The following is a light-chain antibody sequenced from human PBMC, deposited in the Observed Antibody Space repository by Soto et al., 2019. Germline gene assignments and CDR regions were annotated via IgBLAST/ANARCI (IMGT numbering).Light chain of an antibody. V-gene: IGLV4-60*02. CDR1: SGHSYYI. Sequence: QLVLTQSSSASASLGSSVKLTCTLSSGHSYYIIAWHQQQPGKAPRYLMKLESNGSYKKGSGVPDRFSGSSSGADRYLTISNLQFEDEADYYCETWDSSTGVFGGGTKLTVL. CDR2: LESNGSY. CDR3: ETWDSSTGV. J-gene: IGLJ3*02.